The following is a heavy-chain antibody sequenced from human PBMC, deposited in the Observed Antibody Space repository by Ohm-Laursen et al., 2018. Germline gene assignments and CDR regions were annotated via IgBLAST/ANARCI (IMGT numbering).Heavy chain of an antibody. J-gene: IGHJ4*02. Sequence: GTLSLTWFVSGGSISTYYWSWIRQSAGKGLEWIGRIHASGSTNYNPSLKSRVSLSHDTSKNQFSLKMTSVTAADTAVYYCARGARVAGTSDAFEYWGQGTLATVSS. CDR3: ARGARVAGTSDAFEY. V-gene: IGHV4-4*07. D-gene: IGHD1-7*01. CDR2: IHASGST. CDR1: GGSISTYY.